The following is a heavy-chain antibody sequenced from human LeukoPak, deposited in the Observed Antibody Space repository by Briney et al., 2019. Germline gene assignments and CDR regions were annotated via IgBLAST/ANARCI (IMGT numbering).Heavy chain of an antibody. V-gene: IGHV4-34*01. CDR3: ARGRHEISMIIVGMTAVSYYLDA. CDR1: GESFSGYY. Sequence: SETLSLTCAVYGESFSGYYWTWIRQSPGKGREWIGEINPGGSTYFNPSLKSRLTISRDTSKNQFSLRLRSVTAADTGIYYCARGRHEISMIIVGMTAVSYYLDAWGKGPTVTVS. J-gene: IGHJ6*03. CDR2: INPGGST. D-gene: IGHD3-22*01.